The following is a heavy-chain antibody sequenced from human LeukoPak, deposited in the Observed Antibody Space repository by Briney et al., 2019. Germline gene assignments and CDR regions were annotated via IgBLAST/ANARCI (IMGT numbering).Heavy chain of an antibody. CDR3: ARDRRFGDPPSPTDAFDI. V-gene: IGHV3-48*03. J-gene: IGHJ3*02. CDR1: GFTFSSYE. CDR2: ISSSGSTI. Sequence: GGSLRLSCAASGFTFSSYEMNWVRQAPGKGLEWVSYISSSGSTIYYADSVKGRFTIPRDNAKNSRYLQMNSLRAEDTAIYYSARDRRFGDPPSPTDAFDIWGQGTMITGSS. D-gene: IGHD3-10*01.